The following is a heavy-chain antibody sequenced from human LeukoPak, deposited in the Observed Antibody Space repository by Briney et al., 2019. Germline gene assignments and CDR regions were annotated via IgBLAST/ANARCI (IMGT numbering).Heavy chain of an antibody. V-gene: IGHV3-74*01. CDR3: ARRRTTGDYDY. CDR2: ISYDGSSA. Sequence: GGSLRLSCAASGSTFSNYWMHWVRQAPGKGLMWAARISYDGSSADHADSVKGRFTISRDNAKNTLYLQMNSLRVEDTGVYYCARRRTTGDYDYWGQGTMVTVSS. CDR1: GSTFSNYW. D-gene: IGHD1-1*01. J-gene: IGHJ4*02.